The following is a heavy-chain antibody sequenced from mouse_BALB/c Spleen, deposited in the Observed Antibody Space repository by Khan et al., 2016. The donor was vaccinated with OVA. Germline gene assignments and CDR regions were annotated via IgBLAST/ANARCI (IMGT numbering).Heavy chain of an antibody. D-gene: IGHD2-3*01. CDR1: GYSITSDYV. CDR2: ISYSGST. CDR3: ASDGSQYNYAMDY. V-gene: IGHV3-2*02. Sequence: VQLQQSGPGLVKPSQSLSLSCTASGYSITSDYVWNWIRQFPGNKLECMGFISYSGSTNYNPALKSRISITRDTSKNQYFLQLNSVTTEDTATYCCASDGSQYNYAMDYWGQGTSVTVSS. J-gene: IGHJ4*01.